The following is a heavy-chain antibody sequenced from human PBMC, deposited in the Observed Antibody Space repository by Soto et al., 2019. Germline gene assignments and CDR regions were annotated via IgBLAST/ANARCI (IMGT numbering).Heavy chain of an antibody. CDR1: GGSMRSYY. CDR2: IHDSGIT. J-gene: IGHJ4*02. D-gene: IGHD2-2*01. V-gene: IGHV4-59*01. CDR3: AREYAFSSDY. Sequence: PSETLSLTRSVSGGSMRSYYWSWIRQPPGKGLEWIGYIHDSGITDYNPSLKSRATISIDTFRNQISLNLHSVTAADTAVYYCAREYAFSSDYWGQGTVVTVSS.